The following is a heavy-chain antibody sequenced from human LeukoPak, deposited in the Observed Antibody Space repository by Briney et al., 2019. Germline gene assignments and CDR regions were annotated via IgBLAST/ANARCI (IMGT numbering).Heavy chain of an antibody. D-gene: IGHD1-26*01. V-gene: IGHV4-4*07. CDR2: IYTSGDT. CDR1: GGSLDYYY. Sequence: PSETLSLTCTVSGGSLDYYYWTWIRQPAGKGLEWIGRIYTSGDTNYNPSLESRVTISLDKSKSQFSLRLSSVTAADTAVYYCARVGYGSYYGLEYFDYWGQGTLVTVSS. J-gene: IGHJ4*02. CDR3: ARVGYGSYYGLEYFDY.